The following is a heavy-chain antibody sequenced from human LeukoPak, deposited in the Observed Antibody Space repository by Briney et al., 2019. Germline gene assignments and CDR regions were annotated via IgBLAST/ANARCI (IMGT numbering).Heavy chain of an antibody. D-gene: IGHD3-22*01. V-gene: IGHV4-34*01. CDR1: GGSFSGYY. Sequence: SETLSLTCAVYGGSFSGYYWSWIRQPPGKGLEWIGSIYYSGSTYYNPSLKSRVTISVDTSKNQFSLKLSSVTAADTAVYYCARLTYYYDSSGMDVWGQGTTVTVSS. J-gene: IGHJ6*02. CDR3: ARLTYYYDSSGMDV. CDR2: IYYSGST.